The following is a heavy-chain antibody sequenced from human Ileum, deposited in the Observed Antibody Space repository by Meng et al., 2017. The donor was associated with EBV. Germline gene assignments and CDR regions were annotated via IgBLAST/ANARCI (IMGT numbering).Heavy chain of an antibody. J-gene: IGHJ4*02. D-gene: IGHD1-14*01. V-gene: IGHV4-39*01. Sequence: SCLAIGHTSEHLCVICNVSGGSISSCICYLAWLRLRTEEGLGWIGSVVYSGTNYYTSSRKSRVSISVDTSKNQFSLKLSYVTAADTAVYYCARHHHSPTFDYWGQGTLVTVSS. CDR3: ARHHHSPTFDY. CDR2: VVYSGTN. CDR1: GGSISSCICY.